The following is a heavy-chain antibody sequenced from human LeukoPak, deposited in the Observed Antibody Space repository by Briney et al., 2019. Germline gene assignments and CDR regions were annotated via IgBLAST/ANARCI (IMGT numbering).Heavy chain of an antibody. Sequence: GGSLRLSCVASGFAFSSYWMAWVHQAPGRGLAWVASVDLDGGGKYSVDSVKRRFTISRDNAKNSLYLQMDSLRAEHTAVYYCARAAYASSSDSWGQGTLVTVSS. CDR3: ARAAYASSSDS. CDR1: GFAFSSYW. J-gene: IGHJ4*02. CDR2: VDLDGGGK. V-gene: IGHV3-7*05. D-gene: IGHD6-6*01.